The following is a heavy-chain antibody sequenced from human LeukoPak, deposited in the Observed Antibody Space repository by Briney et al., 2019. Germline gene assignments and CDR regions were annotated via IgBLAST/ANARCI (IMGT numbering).Heavy chain of an antibody. D-gene: IGHD2-2*02. CDR3: AKDGRGDCSSTSCYRRHYYYYYMDV. Sequence: GGSLRLSCAASGFTFDDYAMHWVRQAPGKGLEWVSLISWDGGSTYYADSVKGRFTISRDNSKNSLYLQMNSLRAEDTALYYCAKDGRGDCSSTSCYRRHYYYYYMDVWGKGTTVTVSS. V-gene: IGHV3-43D*03. J-gene: IGHJ6*03. CDR2: ISWDGGST. CDR1: GFTFDDYA.